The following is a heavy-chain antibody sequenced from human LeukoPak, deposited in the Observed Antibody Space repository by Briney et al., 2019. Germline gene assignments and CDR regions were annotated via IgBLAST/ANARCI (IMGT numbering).Heavy chain of an antibody. CDR3: ARDRYYDFWSGYYKDAFDI. D-gene: IGHD3-3*01. J-gene: IGHJ3*02. V-gene: IGHV4-39*07. CDR1: GGSISSSSYY. CDR2: IYYSGST. Sequence: SETLSLTCTVSGGSISSSSYYWGWIRQPPGKGLEWIGSIYYSGSTYYNPSLKSRVTISVDTSKKQFSLKLSSVTAADTAVYYCARDRYYDFWSGYYKDAFDIWGQGTMVTVSS.